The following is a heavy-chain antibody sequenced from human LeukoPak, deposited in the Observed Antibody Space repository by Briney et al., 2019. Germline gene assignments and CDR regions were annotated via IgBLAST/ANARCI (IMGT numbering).Heavy chain of an antibody. Sequence: PGGSLRLSCAASGFTFSTYGMHWVRQAPGKGLEWVAFIRYDGSNKYYADSVKGRFTISRDNAKNTLYLQMNSLRVEDTAVYYCAREWSGFGELPDYWGQGTLVTVSS. D-gene: IGHD3-10*01. J-gene: IGHJ4*02. CDR1: GFTFSTYG. CDR3: AREWSGFGELPDY. V-gene: IGHV3-30*02. CDR2: IRYDGSNK.